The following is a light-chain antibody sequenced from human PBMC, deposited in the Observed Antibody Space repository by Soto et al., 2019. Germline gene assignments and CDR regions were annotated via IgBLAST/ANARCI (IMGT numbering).Light chain of an antibody. CDR3: QQSYNAPRS. CDR1: QSVSIF. CDR2: SAT. V-gene: IGKV1-39*01. J-gene: IGKJ1*01. Sequence: DIQMTQSPSSLSASVGDTVTITCRASQSVSIFFNWYQQKPVKAPKLLIYSATSLQSGVPSRFSGSFFGTDLTLTVTSLQPEDFGTYCCQQSYNAPRSFGQGTKVEVK.